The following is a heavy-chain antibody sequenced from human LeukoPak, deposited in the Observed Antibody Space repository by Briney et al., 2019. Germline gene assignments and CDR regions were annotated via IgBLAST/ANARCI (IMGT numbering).Heavy chain of an antibody. CDR3: ARRQVGYTFGSPDC. J-gene: IGHJ4*02. CDR2: ISRTGSDT. CDR1: GFTFSSHA. Sequence: GGSLRLSCAASGFTFSSHAVTWVRQAPGKGLEWVSGISRTGSDTYYADSVKGRFIISRDNSKSTMSLQMNSLRAEDTATYYCARRQVGYTFGSPDCWGKGTLVTVSS. V-gene: IGHV3-23*05. D-gene: IGHD5-18*01.